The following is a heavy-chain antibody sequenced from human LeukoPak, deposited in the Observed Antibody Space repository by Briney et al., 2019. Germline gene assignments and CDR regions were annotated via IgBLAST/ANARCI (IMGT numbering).Heavy chain of an antibody. CDR1: GGSISSYY. J-gene: IGHJ4*02. Sequence: SETLSLTCTVSGGSISSYYWSWIRQPPGKGLEWIGSIYYSGSTYYNPSLKSRVTISVDTSKNQFSLKLSSVTAADTAVYYCARLVWVPRNFDYGGQGTLVTVSS. CDR3: ARLVWVPRNFDY. CDR2: IYYSGST. V-gene: IGHV4-39*01. D-gene: IGHD3-16*01.